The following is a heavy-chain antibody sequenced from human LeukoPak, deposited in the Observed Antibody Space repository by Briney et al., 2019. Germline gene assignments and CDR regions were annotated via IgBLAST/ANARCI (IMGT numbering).Heavy chain of an antibody. D-gene: IGHD2-15*01. J-gene: IGHJ4*02. CDR3: ARNKGSCPDY. Sequence: PGRSLRLSCAASGFTFSSYAMHWVRQAPGKGLEWVAVISYDGSNKYYADSVKGRFTISRDNSKNTLYLQMNSLRAEDTAVYYCARNKGSCPDYWGQGTLVTVSS. V-gene: IGHV3-30-3*01. CDR1: GFTFSSYA. CDR2: ISYDGSNK.